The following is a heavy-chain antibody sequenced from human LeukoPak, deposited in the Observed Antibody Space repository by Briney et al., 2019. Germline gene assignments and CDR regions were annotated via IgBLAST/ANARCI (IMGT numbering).Heavy chain of an antibody. CDR2: INGSGGST. CDR1: GFHLSSYA. CDR3: AKDHIVVVVAATRDDAFDI. J-gene: IGHJ3*02. D-gene: IGHD2-15*01. Sequence: GGALSLHCAASGFHLSSYALSWVRQAPGEGVDWDSPINGSGGSTYYADSVKGRFTISRDNSKNTLYLQMNSLRAEHTAVYYCAKDHIVVVVAATRDDAFDIWGQGTMVTVSS. V-gene: IGHV3-23*01.